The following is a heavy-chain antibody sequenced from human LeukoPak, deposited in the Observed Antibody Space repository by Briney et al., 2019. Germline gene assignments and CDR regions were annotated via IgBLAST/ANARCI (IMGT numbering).Heavy chain of an antibody. CDR3: ARDETSKGDAFDI. CDR1: GDSISSSNCY. J-gene: IGHJ3*02. CDR2: IYFSGGT. V-gene: IGHV4-39*07. Sequence: PSETLSLTCTVSGDSISSSNCYWGWIRQPPGKGLEWIGSIYFSGGTYYNASLKSRVTISVDTSKNQFSLKLSSVTAADTAVYYCARDETSKGDAFDIWGQGTMVTVSS.